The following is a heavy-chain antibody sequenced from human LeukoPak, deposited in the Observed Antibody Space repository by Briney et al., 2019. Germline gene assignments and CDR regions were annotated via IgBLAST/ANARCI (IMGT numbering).Heavy chain of an antibody. Sequence: PGGSLRLSCAASGFTFSSYAMSWVRQAPGKGLEWVSYTSSSSSYTNYADSVKGRFTISRDNAKNSLYLQMNSLRAEDTAVYYCARVEGDCSSASCYLFDYWGQGTLVTVSS. V-gene: IGHV3-21*05. CDR2: TSSSSSYT. CDR3: ARVEGDCSSASCYLFDY. D-gene: IGHD2-2*01. J-gene: IGHJ4*02. CDR1: GFTFSSYA.